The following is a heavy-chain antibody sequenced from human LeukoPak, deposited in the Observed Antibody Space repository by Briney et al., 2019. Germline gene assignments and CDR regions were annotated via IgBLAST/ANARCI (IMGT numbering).Heavy chain of an antibody. D-gene: IGHD2-21*02. CDR2: INHSGST. V-gene: IGHV4-34*01. CDR3: GREVTDTRGFDY. CDR1: GGSFSGYY. Sequence: PSETLSLTCAVYGGSFSGYYWSWIRQPPGKGLEWIGEINHSGSTNYNPSLKSRVTISVDTSKNQFSLKLSSVTAADTAVYYCGREVTDTRGFDYWGQGTLVTVSS. J-gene: IGHJ4*02.